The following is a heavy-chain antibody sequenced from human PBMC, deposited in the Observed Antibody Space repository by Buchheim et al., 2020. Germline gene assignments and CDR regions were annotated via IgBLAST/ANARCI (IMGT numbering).Heavy chain of an antibody. J-gene: IGHJ4*01. CDR1: GFTFNNYA. V-gene: IGHV3-23*01. CDR2: ISGSGGST. Sequence: EVQLLESGGGLVQPGGSLRLSCAASGFTFNNYAMNWVRQAPGKGLEWVSGISGSGGSTFYADSVKGRFTISRDNSKNMLYLQMNILRAEDTAIYYCAKPSDHDSGSYADFDHWG. D-gene: IGHD1-26*01. CDR3: AKPSDHDSGSYADFDH.